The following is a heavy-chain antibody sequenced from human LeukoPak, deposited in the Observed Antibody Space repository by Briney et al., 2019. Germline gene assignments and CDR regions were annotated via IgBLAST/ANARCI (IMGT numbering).Heavy chain of an antibody. CDR1: SGSISSGGYY. J-gene: IGHJ3*02. D-gene: IGHD1-26*01. CDR2: IYYRGST. CDR3: ARRPWDDAFDI. V-gene: IGHV4-31*03. Sequence: SETLSLTCTVSSGSISSGGYYWSPISQHPGNGLERIGYIYYRGSTYYNPSLKSRVTISLDTSENQFSLKLSSVTAADTAVYYCARRPWDDAFDIWGQGTMVTVSS.